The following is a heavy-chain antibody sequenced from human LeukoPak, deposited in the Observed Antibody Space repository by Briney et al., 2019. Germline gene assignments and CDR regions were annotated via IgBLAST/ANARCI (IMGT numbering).Heavy chain of an antibody. J-gene: IGHJ4*02. D-gene: IGHD6-13*01. Sequence: GESLKISFKGSGYSFTSYWIGWVRQMPGKGLEWMGIIYPGDSDTRYSPSFQGQVTISADKSLSTAYLQWCSLKASDAAMYYCARRASSWSGEVDYWGQGTLLTVSS. V-gene: IGHV5-51*01. CDR2: IYPGDSDT. CDR1: GYSFTSYW. CDR3: ARRASSWSGEVDY.